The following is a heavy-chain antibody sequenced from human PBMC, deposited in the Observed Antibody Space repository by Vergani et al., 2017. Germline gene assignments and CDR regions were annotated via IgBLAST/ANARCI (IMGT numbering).Heavy chain of an antibody. CDR2: IYHSGST. CDR3: AKDPVDIVATGGSFDY. CDR1: GGSFSGYY. V-gene: IGHV4-34*01. D-gene: IGHD5-12*01. Sequence: QVQLQQWGAGLLKPSETLSLTCAVYGGSFSGYYWGWIRQPPGKGLEWIGSIYHSGSTYYNPSLKSRVTISVDTSKNQFSLKLSSVTAADTAVYYCAKDPVDIVATGGSFDYWGQGTLVTVSS. J-gene: IGHJ4*02.